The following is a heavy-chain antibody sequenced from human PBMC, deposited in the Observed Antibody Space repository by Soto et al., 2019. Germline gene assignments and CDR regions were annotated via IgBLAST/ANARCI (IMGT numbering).Heavy chain of an antibody. J-gene: IGHJ5*02. V-gene: IGHV1-3*01. CDR2: INAGNGNT. CDR3: ARDPMITFGGVIGLEYNWFDP. D-gene: IGHD3-16*02. Sequence: ASVKVSCKASGYTFTNYAVHWVRQAPGQRLEWMGWINAGNGNTNYAQKLQGRVTMTTDTSTSTAYMELRSLRSDDTAVYYCARDPMITFGGVIGLEYNWFDPWGQGTLVTVSS. CDR1: GYTFTNYA.